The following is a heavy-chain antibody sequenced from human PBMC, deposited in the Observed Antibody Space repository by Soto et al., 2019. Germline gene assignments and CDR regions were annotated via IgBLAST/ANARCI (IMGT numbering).Heavy chain of an antibody. V-gene: IGHV3-7*01. CDR3: ARIELRFLEWLLQEFDY. CDR1: GFTFSSYW. Sequence: PGGSLRLSCAASGFTFSSYWMSWVRQGPGKGLEWVANIKQDGSEKSYVDSVKGRFTISRDNAKNSLYLQMNSLRAEDTAVYYCARIELRFLEWLLQEFDYWGQGTLVTVS. CDR2: IKQDGSEK. J-gene: IGHJ4*02. D-gene: IGHD3-3*01.